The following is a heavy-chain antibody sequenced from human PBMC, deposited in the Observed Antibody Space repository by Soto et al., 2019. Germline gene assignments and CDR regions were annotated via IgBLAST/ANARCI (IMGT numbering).Heavy chain of an antibody. CDR1: GGSISSSSYY. J-gene: IGHJ4*02. Sequence: QLQLQESGPGLVKPSETLSLTCTVSGGSISSSSYYWGWIRQPPGKGLEWIGSIYYSGSTYYNPSLKSRVTIPVDTSKHQFSLKLSSVTAEDTAVYYCARGIAVADGDYWGRGTLVTVS. V-gene: IGHV4-39*01. D-gene: IGHD6-19*01. CDR2: IYYSGST. CDR3: ARGIAVADGDY.